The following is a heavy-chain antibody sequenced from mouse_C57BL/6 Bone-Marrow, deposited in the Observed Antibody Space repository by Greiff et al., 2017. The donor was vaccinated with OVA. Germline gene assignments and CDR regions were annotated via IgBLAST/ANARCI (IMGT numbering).Heavy chain of an antibody. Sequence: EVKVVESGGDLVKPGGSLKLSCAASGFTFSSYGMSWVRQTPDKRLEWVATISSGGSYTYYPDSVKGRFTISRDNAKNTLYLQMSSLKSEDTAMYYCARQYYGSTGYFDVWGTGTTVTVSS. D-gene: IGHD1-1*01. J-gene: IGHJ1*03. CDR3: ARQYYGSTGYFDV. V-gene: IGHV5-6*01. CDR1: GFTFSSYG. CDR2: ISSGGSYT.